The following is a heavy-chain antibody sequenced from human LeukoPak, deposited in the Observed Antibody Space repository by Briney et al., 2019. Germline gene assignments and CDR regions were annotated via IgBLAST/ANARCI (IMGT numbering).Heavy chain of an antibody. CDR1: GYTFTGYY. J-gene: IGHJ4*02. CDR2: INPNSGGT. V-gene: IGHV1-2*02. Sequence: GASVKVSCKASGYTFTGYYMHWVRQAPGQGLVWMGWINPNSGGTNYAQKFQGRVTMTRDTSISTAYMELSRLRSDDTAVYYCARVEVCGGDCYVFDYWGQGTLVTVSS. D-gene: IGHD2-21*02. CDR3: ARVEVCGGDCYVFDY.